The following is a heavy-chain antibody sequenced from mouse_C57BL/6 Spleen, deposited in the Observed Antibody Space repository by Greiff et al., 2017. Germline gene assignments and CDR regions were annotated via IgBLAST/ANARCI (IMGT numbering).Heavy chain of an antibody. J-gene: IGHJ4*01. CDR2: ISSGGSYT. Sequence: EVMLVESGGDLVKPGGSLKLSCAASGFTFSSYGMSWVRQTPDKRLEWVATISSGGSYTYYPDSVKGRFTISRDNAKNTLYLQMSSLKSEDTAMYYCARENPDYAMDYWGQGTSVTVSS. CDR1: GFTFSSYG. CDR3: ARENPDYAMDY. V-gene: IGHV5-6*02.